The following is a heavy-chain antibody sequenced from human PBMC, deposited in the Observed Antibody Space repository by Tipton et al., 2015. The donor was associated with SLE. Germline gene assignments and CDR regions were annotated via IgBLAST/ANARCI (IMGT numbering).Heavy chain of an antibody. Sequence: TLSLTCAVYGGSFSGYYWSWIRQPPGKGLEWIGESNPSGSTNYNPSLKSRVAISADTSKRQFSLKLSSVTAADTAVYYCARAGYSGSYYGYYYYGMDVWGQGTTVTVSS. V-gene: IGHV4-34*01. CDR1: GGSFSGYY. J-gene: IGHJ6*02. CDR3: ARAGYSGSYYGYYYYGMDV. D-gene: IGHD1-26*01. CDR2: SNPSGST.